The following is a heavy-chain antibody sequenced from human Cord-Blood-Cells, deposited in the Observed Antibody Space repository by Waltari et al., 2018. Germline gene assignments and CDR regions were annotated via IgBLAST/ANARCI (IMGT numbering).Heavy chain of an antibody. CDR1: GGSFSGYY. D-gene: IGHD3-22*01. CDR2: INHSGST. CDR3: ARGLGGYYFDY. Sequence: QVQLQQWGAGLLKPSETLSLTCAVYGGSFSGYYWSWIRQPPGKGLEWIGEINHSGSTNYTPSLKSRVTISVDTSKNQFSLKLSSVTAADTAVYYCARGLGGYYFDYWGQGTLVTVSS. J-gene: IGHJ4*02. V-gene: IGHV4-34*01.